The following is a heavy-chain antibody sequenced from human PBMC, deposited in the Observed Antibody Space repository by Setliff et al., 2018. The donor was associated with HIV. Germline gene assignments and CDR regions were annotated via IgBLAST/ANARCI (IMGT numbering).Heavy chain of an antibody. J-gene: IGHJ4*02. CDR2: IKQDGSEK. Sequence: GSLRLSCAASGFTFSTYWMSWVRQAPGKGLEWVANIKQDGSEKTYMDSVKGRFTISRDNAKNSLYLQMNSLRVEDTAVYYCATDCAVVGGTGSLDSWGQGTLVTVSS. V-gene: IGHV3-7*05. CDR3: ATDCAVVGGTGSLDS. D-gene: IGHD1-26*01. CDR1: GFTFSTYW.